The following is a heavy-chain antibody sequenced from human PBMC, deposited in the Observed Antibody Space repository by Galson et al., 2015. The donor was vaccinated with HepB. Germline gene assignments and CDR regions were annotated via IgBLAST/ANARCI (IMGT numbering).Heavy chain of an antibody. J-gene: IGHJ4*02. CDR1: GFTFNTYS. V-gene: IGHV3-48*02. CDR3: ARERSYFIDY. D-gene: IGHD1-26*01. Sequence: SLRLSCAASGFTFNTYSMNCVRQAPGKGLEWVSYISSSGSGLYYADSGKGRFTTARDHAENSLYVQMNSLRDEDTAVYYCARERSYFIDYWGRGTLVTVSS. CDR2: ISSSGSGL.